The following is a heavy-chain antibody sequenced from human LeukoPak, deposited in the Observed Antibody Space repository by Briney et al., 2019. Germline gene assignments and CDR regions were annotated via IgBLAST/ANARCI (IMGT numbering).Heavy chain of an antibody. Sequence: SVKVSCKASGGTFSSYAISWVRQAPGQGLEWMGGIIPIFGTANYAQKFQGRDTMARDMSTSTVYMELSSLRSEDTAVYYCARDRYDSSGYYPNWFDPWGQGTLVTVSS. CDR2: IIPIFGTA. CDR1: GGTFSSYA. D-gene: IGHD3-22*01. V-gene: IGHV1-69*05. CDR3: ARDRYDSSGYYPNWFDP. J-gene: IGHJ5*02.